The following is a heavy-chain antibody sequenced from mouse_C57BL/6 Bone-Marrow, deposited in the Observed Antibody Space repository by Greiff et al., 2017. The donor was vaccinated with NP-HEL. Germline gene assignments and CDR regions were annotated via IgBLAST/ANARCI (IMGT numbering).Heavy chain of an antibody. D-gene: IGHD2-1*01. CDR2: ISSGGDYL. J-gene: IGHJ4*01. CDR1: GFTFSSYA. Sequence: EVKLMESGEGLVKPGGSLKLSCAASGFTFSSYAMSWVRQTPEKRLEWVAYISSGGDYLYYADPVKGRFTISRDNARNTLYLQMSSLKSEDTAMYYCTSPIYYGKGAMDYWGQGTSVTVSS. CDR3: TSPIYYGKGAMDY. V-gene: IGHV5-9-1*02.